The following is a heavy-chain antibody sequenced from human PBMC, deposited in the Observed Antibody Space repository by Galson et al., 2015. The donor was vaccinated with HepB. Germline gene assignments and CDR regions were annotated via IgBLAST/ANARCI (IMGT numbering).Heavy chain of an antibody. CDR2: IRQDGNDI. Sequence: SLRLSCAVSGFTFSNFWMTWVRQAPGKGLEWVANIRQDGNDINYADSVKGRFTISGDNAKNSLFLQMNSLRVEDTAVYYCARDTRGYFDYWGRGTLVTVSS. CDR3: ARDTRGYFDY. V-gene: IGHV3-7*01. D-gene: IGHD2-2*01. CDR1: GFTFSNFW. J-gene: IGHJ4*02.